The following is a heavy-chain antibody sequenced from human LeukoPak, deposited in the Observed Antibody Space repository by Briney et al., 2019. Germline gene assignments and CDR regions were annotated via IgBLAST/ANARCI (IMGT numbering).Heavy chain of an antibody. J-gene: IGHJ4*02. CDR1: GGSFSGYY. V-gene: IGHV4-34*01. CDR2: INHSGST. Sequence: PSETLSLTCAVYGGSFSGYYWSWIRQPPGKGLEWVGEINHSGSTNYNPSLKSRVIISVDTTKNQFSLKLRFVTAADTAVYYCAGYYDILTGYYKGFDYWGQGTLVTVSS. CDR3: AGYYDILTGYYKGFDY. D-gene: IGHD3-9*01.